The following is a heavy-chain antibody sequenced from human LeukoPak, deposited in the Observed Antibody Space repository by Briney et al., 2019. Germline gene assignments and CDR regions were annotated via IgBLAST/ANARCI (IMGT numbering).Heavy chain of an antibody. J-gene: IGHJ4*02. CDR3: ARDLGALTHGFDY. CDR1: GFTFSSHS. V-gene: IGHV3-21*01. Sequence: PGGSLRLSCAASGFTFSSHSMNWVRQAPGKGLEWVSSISSSSSYIYYADSVKGRFTISRDNAKNSLYLQMNSLRAEDTAVYYCARDLGALTHGFDYWGQGTLVTVSS. CDR2: ISSSSSYI. D-gene: IGHD3-16*01.